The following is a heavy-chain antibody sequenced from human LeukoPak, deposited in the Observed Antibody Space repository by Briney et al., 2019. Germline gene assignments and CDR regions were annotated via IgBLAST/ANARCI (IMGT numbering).Heavy chain of an antibody. V-gene: IGHV1-2*02. D-gene: IGHD3-22*01. Sequence: ASVKVSCKASGYTFTGYYMHWVRQAPGQGLEWMGWINPNSGGTNYAQKFQGRVTMTRDTSIITAYMELSRLRSDDTAVYYCARVSGTSPHYYDSSGAFDYWGQGTLVTVPS. CDR2: INPNSGGT. CDR3: ARVSGTSPHYYDSSGAFDY. J-gene: IGHJ4*02. CDR1: GYTFTGYY.